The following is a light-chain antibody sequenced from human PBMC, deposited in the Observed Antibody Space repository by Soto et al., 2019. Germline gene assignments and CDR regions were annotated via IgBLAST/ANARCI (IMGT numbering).Light chain of an antibody. CDR3: QQFGSSPPVT. CDR1: QSVSSSY. V-gene: IGKV3-20*01. Sequence: EIVLTQSPGTLSLSPGERATLSCRASQSVSSSYLAWYQQKPGQAPRLLIYGASSRATGIPDRFSGSGSGTDFSLTISRLEPEDFAVYYCQQFGSSPPVTFGQGTTVAIK. J-gene: IGKJ1*01. CDR2: GAS.